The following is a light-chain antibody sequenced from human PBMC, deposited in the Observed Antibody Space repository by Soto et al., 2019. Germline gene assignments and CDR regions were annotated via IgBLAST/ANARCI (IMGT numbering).Light chain of an antibody. CDR2: GAS. V-gene: IGKV3-20*01. Sequence: ETVLTQSPGTLSLSPGERATLSCRASQSVSGSYLAWYQQKPGQAPRLLIYGASSRATGIPDRFSGSGSGTGFTLTVSRLEPEDFAVYFCQQYGNSPPSTFGQGTRVEIK. CDR3: QQYGNSPPST. CDR1: QSVSGSY. J-gene: IGKJ1*01.